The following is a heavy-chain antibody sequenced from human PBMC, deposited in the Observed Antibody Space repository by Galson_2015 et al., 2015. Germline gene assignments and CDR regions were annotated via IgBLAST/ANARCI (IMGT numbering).Heavy chain of an antibody. D-gene: IGHD3-10*01. CDR3: ARMVGDSPDS. J-gene: IGHJ4*02. Sequence: CAISGDSVSSNSAAWNWISQSPSRGVEWLGRTYYRSKWYNGYAASVKGRITINPDTSKNQFSLQLNSVTPEDTAVYYCARMVGDSPDSWVQGTLVTVSS. CDR1: GDSVSSNSAA. CDR2: TYYRSKWYN. V-gene: IGHV6-1*01.